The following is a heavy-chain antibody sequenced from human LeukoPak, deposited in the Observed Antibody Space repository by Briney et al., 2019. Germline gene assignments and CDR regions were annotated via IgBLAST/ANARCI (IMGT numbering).Heavy chain of an antibody. CDR3: ARDRGNWNDGVFDY. CDR2: INPNSGGT. D-gene: IGHD1-1*01. J-gene: IGHJ4*02. CDR1: GYTCTGYY. V-gene: IGHV1-2*02. Sequence: ASVKVSCKASGYTCTGYYMHWVRQAPGQGLEWMGWINPNSGGTNYAQKFQGRVTMTRDTSISTAYMELSRLRSDDTAVYYCARDRGNWNDGVFDYWGQGTLVTVSS.